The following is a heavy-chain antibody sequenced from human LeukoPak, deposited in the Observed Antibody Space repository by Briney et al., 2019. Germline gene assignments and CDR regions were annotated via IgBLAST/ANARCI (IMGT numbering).Heavy chain of an antibody. CDR2: ISAYNGNT. CDR3: AISNYYDSSGPIIQNWFDP. V-gene: IGHV1-18*01. J-gene: IGHJ5*02. CDR1: GYTFTSYG. D-gene: IGHD3-22*01. Sequence: ASVKVSCKASGYTFTSYGISWVRQAPGQGLEWMGWISAYNGNTNYAQKLQGRVTMTTDTSTSTAYMELRSLRSDDTAVYYCAISNYYDSSGPIIQNWFDPWGQGTLVTVSS.